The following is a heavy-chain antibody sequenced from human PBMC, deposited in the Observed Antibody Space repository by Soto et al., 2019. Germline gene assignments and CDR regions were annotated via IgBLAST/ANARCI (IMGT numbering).Heavy chain of an antibody. CDR2: ISAYNGNT. D-gene: IGHD2-2*03. CDR1: GYTFTSYG. CDR3: ARDMDIVVVPAAIWDY. V-gene: IGHV1-18*01. J-gene: IGHJ4*02. Sequence: ASVKVSCKASGYTFTSYGISWVRQAPGQGLEWMGWISAYNGNTNYAQKIQGRVTMTTDTSTSTAYMELRSLRSDDTAVYYCARDMDIVVVPAAIWDYWGQGTLVTVSA.